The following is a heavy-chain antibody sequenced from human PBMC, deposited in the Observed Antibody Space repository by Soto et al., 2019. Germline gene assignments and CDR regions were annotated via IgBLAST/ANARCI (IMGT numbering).Heavy chain of an antibody. CDR3: AAEDYDFWSGYYY. V-gene: IGHV1-58*01. D-gene: IGHD3-3*01. CDR2: IVVGSGNT. Sequence: SVKVSCKASGFTFTSTAVQWVRQARGQRLEWIGWIVVGSGNTNYAQKFQERVTITRDMSTSTAYMELSSLRSEDTAVYYCAAEDYDFWSGYYYWGQGTLVTVSS. J-gene: IGHJ4*02. CDR1: GFTFTSTA.